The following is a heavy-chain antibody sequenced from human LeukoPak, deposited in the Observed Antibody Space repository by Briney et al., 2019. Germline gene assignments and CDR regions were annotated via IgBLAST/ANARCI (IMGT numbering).Heavy chain of an antibody. D-gene: IGHD3-22*01. CDR2: FDPEDGET. V-gene: IGHV1-24*01. J-gene: IGHJ3*02. CDR3: ATRGGYYYDSSGHFDI. Sequence: ASVKVSCKVSGYTLTELSMHWVRQAPGKGLEWMGGFDPEDGETIYAQKFQGRVTMTEDTSTDTAYMELSSLRSEDTAVYYCATRGGYYYDSSGHFDIWGQGTMVTVSS. CDR1: GYTLTELS.